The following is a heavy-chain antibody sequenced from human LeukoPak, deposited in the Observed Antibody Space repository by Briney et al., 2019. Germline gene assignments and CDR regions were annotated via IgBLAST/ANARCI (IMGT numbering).Heavy chain of an antibody. CDR3: AREKRYGSSYDY. CDR1: GVSISSYY. J-gene: IGHJ4*02. Sequence: SETLSLTCTVSGVSISSYYWSWIRQPPGKGLEWIGYIYYSWSTNYNPSLNNRVTLSAAPSKNQFSLKSGSVTAADTAVYYCAREKRYGSSYDYWGQGTLVTVSS. CDR2: IYYSWST. V-gene: IGHV4-59*01. D-gene: IGHD3-10*01.